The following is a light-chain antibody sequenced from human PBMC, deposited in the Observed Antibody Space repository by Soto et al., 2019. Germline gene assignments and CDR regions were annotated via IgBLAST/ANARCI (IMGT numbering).Light chain of an antibody. CDR1: SSNIGAGYD. Sequence: QSVLTQPPSVSGAPGQRVTISCTGSSSNIGAGYDVHWYQQLPGTAPKLLIYGNSNRHSGVPDRFSGSKSGTSASLASTGLQAEDEADYYCQSYDSSLSGYVFGTGTKLTVL. J-gene: IGLJ1*01. CDR3: QSYDSSLSGYV. CDR2: GNS. V-gene: IGLV1-40*01.